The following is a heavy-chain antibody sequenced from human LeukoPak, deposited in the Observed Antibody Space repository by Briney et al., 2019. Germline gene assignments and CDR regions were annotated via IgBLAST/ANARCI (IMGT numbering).Heavy chain of an antibody. CDR3: ARDATRGGDNDY. V-gene: IGHV3-7*01. CDR2: INEDGSYK. D-gene: IGHD2-21*02. J-gene: IGHJ4*02. Sequence: GGSLRLSCAASGFTFTTFSMSWVRQAPEKGLEWVANINEDGSYKYHADSVKGRLTISRDNAKNSLYLQMNSLRAEDTAVYYCARDATRGGDNDYWGQGTRVIVSS. CDR1: GFTFTTFS.